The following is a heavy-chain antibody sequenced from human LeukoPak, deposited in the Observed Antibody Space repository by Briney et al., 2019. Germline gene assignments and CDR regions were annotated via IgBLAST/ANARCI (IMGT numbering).Heavy chain of an antibody. CDR3: AGGSGGSYETDY. V-gene: IGHV1-46*01. J-gene: IGHJ4*02. Sequence: ASVKVSCKASGYIFTSYYMHWVRQAPGQGLEWMGIINPSGGSTSYAQKFQGRVTMTRDTSTSTVYMELSSLRSEDTAVYYCAGGSGGSYETDYWGQGTLVTASS. CDR1: GYIFTSYY. D-gene: IGHD1-26*01. CDR2: INPSGGST.